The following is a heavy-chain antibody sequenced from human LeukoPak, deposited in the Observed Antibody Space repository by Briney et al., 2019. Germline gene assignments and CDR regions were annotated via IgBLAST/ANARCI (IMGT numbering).Heavy chain of an antibody. D-gene: IGHD6-13*01. J-gene: IGHJ5*02. CDR2: ISGSSDST. V-gene: IGHV3-23*01. Sequence: GGFLRLSCAASGFTFSSSTMSWVRQAPGKGLEWVSSISGSSDSTWYADSVKGRFTISRDNSKNTLSLQMNSLRAEDTAVYYCAKLVPSWGQGTLVTVSS. CDR1: GFTFSSST. CDR3: AKLVPS.